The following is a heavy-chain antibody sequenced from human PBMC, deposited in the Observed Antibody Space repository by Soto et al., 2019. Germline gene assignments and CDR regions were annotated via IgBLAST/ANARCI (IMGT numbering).Heavy chain of an antibody. V-gene: IGHV4-39*01. Sequence: QLQLQESGPGLVKPSETLSLTCTVSGGSISSSTYYWGWIRQPPGNGLEWIGNIYHSGSTYYNPPLKGRVTISVDTSKTQFSLKLSSVTAADTAVYYCAPLLKGDYWGQGTLVTVSS. D-gene: IGHD2-15*01. CDR1: GGSISSSTYY. CDR3: APLLKGDY. J-gene: IGHJ4*02. CDR2: IYHSGST.